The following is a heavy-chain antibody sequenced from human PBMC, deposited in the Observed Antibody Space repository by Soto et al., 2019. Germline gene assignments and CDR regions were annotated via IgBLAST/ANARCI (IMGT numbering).Heavy chain of an antibody. V-gene: IGHV4-59*04. D-gene: IGHD3-10*01. CDR1: GGSIGSYC. CDR3: ARGSGSYYMGFDP. J-gene: IGHJ5*02. CDR2: IYYSGST. Sequence: PSETLSLTCTVAGGSIGSYCLCWIRQPPGKGLEWIGCIYYSGSTYYNPSLKSRVTISVDTSKNQFSLKLSSVTAADTAVYYCARGSGSYYMGFDPWGQGTLVTVSS.